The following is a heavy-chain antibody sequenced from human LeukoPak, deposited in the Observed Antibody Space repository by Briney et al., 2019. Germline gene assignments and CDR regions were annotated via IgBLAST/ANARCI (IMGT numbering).Heavy chain of an antibody. D-gene: IGHD4-17*01. Sequence: GASVKVSCKASGYTFTGYYMHWVRQAPGQGLEWMGWINPNSGGTNYAQKFQGWVTMTRDTSISTAYMELSRLRSDDTAVYYCARSLKATVTTTFDYWGQGTLVTVSS. J-gene: IGHJ4*02. CDR2: INPNSGGT. CDR1: GYTFTGYY. V-gene: IGHV1-2*04. CDR3: ARSLKATVTTTFDY.